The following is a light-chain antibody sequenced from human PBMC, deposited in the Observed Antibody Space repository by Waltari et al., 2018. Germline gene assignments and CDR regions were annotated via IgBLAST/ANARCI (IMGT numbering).Light chain of an antibody. CDR3: SSYTSSNTWV. Sequence: QSALTQPPSVSWSPGQSVTLSCTGTSSDVGRYNRFDWYQQPPGATPKLMFYEVSDRPSGVPDRFAGSKSGNTAALTIAGLQAKDEADYYCSSYTSSNTWVFGGGTKLTVL. CDR2: EVS. V-gene: IGLV2-18*02. CDR1: SSDVGRYNR. J-gene: IGLJ3*02.